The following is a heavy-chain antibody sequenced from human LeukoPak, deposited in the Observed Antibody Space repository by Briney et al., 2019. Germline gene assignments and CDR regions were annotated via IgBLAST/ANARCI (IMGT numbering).Heavy chain of an antibody. CDR3: AREGSYCSGGSCYSPVRWFDP. CDR2: INPSGGST. CDR1: GYTFTSYY. V-gene: IGHV1-46*01. J-gene: IGHJ5*02. D-gene: IGHD2-15*01. Sequence: ASVKVSCKASGYTFTSYYMHWVRQAPGQGLEWMGIINPSGGSTSYAQKFQGRVTMTRDTSTSTVYMELSSLRSEDTAVYYCAREGSYCSGGSCYSPVRWFDPWGQGTLVTVSS.